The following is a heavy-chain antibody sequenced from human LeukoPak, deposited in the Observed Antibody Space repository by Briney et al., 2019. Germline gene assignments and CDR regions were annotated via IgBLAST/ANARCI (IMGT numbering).Heavy chain of an antibody. CDR3: ARTLAYGSGSYSGYY. J-gene: IGHJ4*02. Sequence: GASVKVSCKASGYTFTSYGISWVRQAPGQGLEWMGWISAYNGNTNYAQKLQGRVTMTIDTSTSTAYMELRSLRSDDTAVYYCARTLAYGSGSYSGYYWGQGTLVTVSS. CDR1: GYTFTSYG. D-gene: IGHD3-10*01. CDR2: ISAYNGNT. V-gene: IGHV1-18*04.